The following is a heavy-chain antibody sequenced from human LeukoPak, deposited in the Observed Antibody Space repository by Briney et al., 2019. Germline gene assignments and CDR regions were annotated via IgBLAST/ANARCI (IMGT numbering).Heavy chain of an antibody. Sequence: GGSLRLSCAASGFTFSSYAMHWVRQAPGKGLEWVANIKQDGSEKYYVDSVKGRFTISRDNAKNSLCLQMNSLRAEDTAVYYCAKDPNLYSGSYDTYWGQGTLVTVSS. CDR3: AKDPNLYSGSYDTY. CDR2: IKQDGSEK. J-gene: IGHJ4*02. CDR1: GFTFSSYA. V-gene: IGHV3-7*03. D-gene: IGHD1-26*01.